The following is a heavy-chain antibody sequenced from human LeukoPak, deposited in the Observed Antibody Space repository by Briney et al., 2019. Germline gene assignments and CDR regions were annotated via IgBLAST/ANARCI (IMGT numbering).Heavy chain of an antibody. D-gene: IGHD3-22*01. CDR2: IYYSGST. CDR1: GGSISSYY. Sequence: SETLSLTCTVSGGSISSYYWSWIRQPAGKGLEWIGYIYYSGSTNYNPSLKSRVTISVDTSKNQFSLKLSSVTAADTAVYYCAAHYYDSFDYWGQGTLVTVSS. V-gene: IGHV4-59*01. CDR3: AAHYYDSFDY. J-gene: IGHJ4*02.